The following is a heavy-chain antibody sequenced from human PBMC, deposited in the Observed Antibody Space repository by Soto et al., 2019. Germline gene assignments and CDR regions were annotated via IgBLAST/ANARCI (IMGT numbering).Heavy chain of an antibody. CDR2: ISSSSSYI. J-gene: IGHJ6*02. CDR3: ARDKIAAAGYYYYYGMDV. CDR1: GFTFSSYS. V-gene: IGHV3-21*01. D-gene: IGHD6-13*01. Sequence: EVQLVESGGGLVKPGGSLRLSCAASGFTFSSYSMNWVRQAPGKGLEWVSSISSSSSYIYYADSVKGRFTISRDNAKNSLYLQMNSLRAEDTAVYYCARDKIAAAGYYYYYGMDVWGQGTTVTVSS.